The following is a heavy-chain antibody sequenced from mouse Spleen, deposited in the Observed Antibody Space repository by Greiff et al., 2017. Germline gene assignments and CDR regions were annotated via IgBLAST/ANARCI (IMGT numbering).Heavy chain of an antibody. V-gene: IGHV5-9*04. D-gene: IGHD2-1*01. CDR3: ARQGYGNYAWFAY. CDR1: GFTFSSYT. Sequence: EVKLQESGGGLVKPGGSLKLSCAASGFTFSSYTMSWVRQTPAPRLEWVATISSGGGNTYYPDSVKGRFTISRDNARNTLYLQMSSLRSEDTARYYCARQGYGNYAWFAYWGQGALVTGSA. J-gene: IGHJ3*01. CDR2: ISSGGGNT.